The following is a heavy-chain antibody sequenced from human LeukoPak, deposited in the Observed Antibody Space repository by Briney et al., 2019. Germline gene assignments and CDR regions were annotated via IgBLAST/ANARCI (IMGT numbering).Heavy chain of an antibody. CDR2: INPNSGGT. CDR3: APTLADGYYFFDS. CDR1: GNSFTPYY. D-gene: IGHD5-24*01. J-gene: IGHJ4*02. Sequence: GASVTVSCKPSGNSFTPYYINWVRQAPGQGLEWVGWINPNSGGTNYVQNFQGRVTMIRDTSISAVYMELSRLTSDDTAVYYCAPTLADGYYFFDSWGLGTLVTVSS. V-gene: IGHV1-2*02.